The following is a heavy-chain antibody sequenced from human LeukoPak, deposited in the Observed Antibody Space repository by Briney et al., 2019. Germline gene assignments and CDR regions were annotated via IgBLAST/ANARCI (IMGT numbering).Heavy chain of an antibody. CDR1: GGSFSGYY. CDR2: INHGGST. V-gene: IGHV4-34*01. CDR3: ARGYYDFWSGYSGYYYMDV. Sequence: SETLSLTCAVYGGSFSGYYWGSIRQPPGKGLEWIGEINHGGSTNYNPSLKSRVTISVDTSKNQFSLKLSSVTAADTAVYYCARGYYDFWSGYSGYYYMDVWGKGTTVTVSS. D-gene: IGHD3-3*01. J-gene: IGHJ6*03.